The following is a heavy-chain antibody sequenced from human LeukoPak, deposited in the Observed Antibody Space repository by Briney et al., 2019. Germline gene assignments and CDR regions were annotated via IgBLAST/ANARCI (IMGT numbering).Heavy chain of an antibody. CDR1: GGSFSGYY. D-gene: IGHD6-25*01. J-gene: IGHJ4*02. CDR3: ALGVMAAARDDY. Sequence: SETLSLTCAVYGGSFSGYYSSWIRPPPGKGLEWIGEINHSGNTNYNPSLKSRVTISVDTSKNQFSLKLSSVTAADTAVYYCALGVMAAARDDYWGQGTLITVSS. CDR2: INHSGNT. V-gene: IGHV4-34*01.